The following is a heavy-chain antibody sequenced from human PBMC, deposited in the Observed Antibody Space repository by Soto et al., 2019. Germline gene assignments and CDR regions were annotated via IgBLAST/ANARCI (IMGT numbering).Heavy chain of an antibody. CDR3: ARDRGYPDAFDI. V-gene: IGHV1-69*01. CDR1: GGTFSSYA. D-gene: IGHD2-15*01. J-gene: IGHJ3*02. Sequence: QVQLVQSGAEVKKPGSSVKVSCKASGGTFSSYAISWVRQAPGQGLEWLGGIIPIFGTANYAQKFQVRVTITADESTNTAYMELSSLRSEDTAVYYCARDRGYPDAFDIWGQGTMVTVSS. CDR2: IIPIFGTA.